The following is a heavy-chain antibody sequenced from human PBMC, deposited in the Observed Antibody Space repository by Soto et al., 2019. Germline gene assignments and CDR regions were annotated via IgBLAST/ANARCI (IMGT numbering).Heavy chain of an antibody. V-gene: IGHV3-30*18. CDR1: GFTFSSYG. D-gene: IGHD1-26*01. CDR2: ISYDGSNK. Sequence: GGSLRLSCAASGFTFSSYGMHWVRQAPGKGLEWVAVISYDGSNKYYADSVKGRFTISRDNSKNTLYLQMNSLRAEDTAVYYCAKDRVGGMDVWGQGTTVTVSS. J-gene: IGHJ6*02. CDR3: AKDRVGGMDV.